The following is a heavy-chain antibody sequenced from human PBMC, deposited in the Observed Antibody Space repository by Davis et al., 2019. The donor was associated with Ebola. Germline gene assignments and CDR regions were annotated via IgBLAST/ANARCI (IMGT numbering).Heavy chain of an antibody. V-gene: IGHV3-30*03. CDR3: AGRSQMYYYYYYGMDV. D-gene: IGHD1-26*01. CDR2: ISYDGSNK. CDR1: GFTFSSYG. J-gene: IGHJ6*02. Sequence: GESLKISCAASGFTFSSYGMHWVRQAPGKGLEWVAVISYDGSNKYYADSVKGRFTISRDNSKNTLYLQMNSLRAEDTAVYYCAGRSQMYYYYYYGMDVWGQGTTVTVSS.